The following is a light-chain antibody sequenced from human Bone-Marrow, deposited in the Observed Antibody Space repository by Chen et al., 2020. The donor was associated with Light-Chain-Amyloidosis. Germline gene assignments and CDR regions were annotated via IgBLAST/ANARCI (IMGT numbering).Light chain of an antibody. CDR2: EVT. V-gene: IGLV2-14*01. CDR3: SSYTITNTLV. Sequence: QSALTQPASVSASPGQSITISCTGTSSDVGGDNHVSWYQQHPDKAPKLMIYEVTNRPPWVPDRFSGSKSDNTASLTISGLQTEDEADYFCSSYTITNTLVFGSGTRVTVL. CDR1: SSDVGGDNH. J-gene: IGLJ1*01.